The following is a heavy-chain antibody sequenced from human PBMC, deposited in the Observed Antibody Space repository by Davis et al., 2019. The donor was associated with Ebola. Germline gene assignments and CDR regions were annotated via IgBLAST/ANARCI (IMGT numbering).Heavy chain of an antibody. V-gene: IGHV3-74*01. J-gene: IGHJ6*04. CDR3: AKRATVKVAGANYYNAMDV. CDR1: GFTLSSYW. CDR2: IKSDGSIT. Sequence: GESLKISCAASGFTLSSYWMHWVRQVPGKGLVWASRIKSDGSITSYADSVKGRFTISRDNAKNTLYLQMNSLRAEDTAVFYCAKRATVKVAGANYYNAMDVWGKGTTVTVSS. D-gene: IGHD6-19*01.